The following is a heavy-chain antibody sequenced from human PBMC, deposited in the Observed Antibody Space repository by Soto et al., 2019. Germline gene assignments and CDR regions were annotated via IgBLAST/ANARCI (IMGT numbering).Heavy chain of an antibody. Sequence: EVQLVPSGAEVKKPGESLKISCKGSGYSFTTYWIGWVRQMPGKGLEWMGIIYPYDSDTRYSPSFQGQVTFSADESITTAYPQWTSLKASDTAMYYCARQGSKYGPNCDVWGPGTLVTVSP. CDR2: IYPYDSDT. CDR3: ARQGSKYGPNCDV. V-gene: IGHV5-51*01. D-gene: IGHD3-10*01. CDR1: GYSFTTYW. J-gene: IGHJ4*02.